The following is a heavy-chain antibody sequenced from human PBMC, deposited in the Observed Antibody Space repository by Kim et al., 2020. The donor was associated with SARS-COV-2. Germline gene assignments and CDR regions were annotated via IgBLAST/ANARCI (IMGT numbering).Heavy chain of an antibody. Sequence: AQTFQGRGPITADKSTSTAYMELSSLRSEDTAVYYCARDSGGSSNNWFDPWGQGTLVTVSS. V-gene: IGHV1-69*04. CDR3: ARDSGGSSNNWFDP. D-gene: IGHD2-15*01. J-gene: IGHJ5*02.